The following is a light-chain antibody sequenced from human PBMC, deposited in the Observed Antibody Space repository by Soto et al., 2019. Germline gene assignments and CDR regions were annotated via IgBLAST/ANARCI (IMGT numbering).Light chain of an antibody. CDR2: RDS. CDR1: ALPKQY. Sequence: SYELTQPPSVSVSPGQRARITCSGDALPKQYAYWYQQKPGQAPVLVIYRDSERPSGSPERFSGSSSGTIVTLTISGGQAADESDCDCQSADSSGTSVVFGGGTKLTV. J-gene: IGLJ2*01. V-gene: IGLV3-25*03. CDR3: QSADSSGTSVV.